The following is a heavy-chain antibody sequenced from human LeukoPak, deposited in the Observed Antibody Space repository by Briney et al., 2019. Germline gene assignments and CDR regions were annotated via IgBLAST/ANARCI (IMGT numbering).Heavy chain of an antibody. CDR1: GGSSSSHY. J-gene: IGHJ6*03. D-gene: IGHD2-15*01. CDR2: ISNSGST. V-gene: IGHV4-59*11. CDR3: GRDALVGYFSYYYMDV. Sequence: SETLSLTCTVSGGSSSSHYWTWIRQSPVKGLEWIGDISNSGSTSYNPSLKSRVTISIDTSKNQFSLKLSSGTAADTAVYYCGRDALVGYFSYYYMDVWGKGTTVTVSS.